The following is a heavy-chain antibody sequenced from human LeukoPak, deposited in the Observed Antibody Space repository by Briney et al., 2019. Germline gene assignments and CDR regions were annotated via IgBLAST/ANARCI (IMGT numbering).Heavy chain of an antibody. CDR3: AKTIWFGELSSCDY. CDR1: GFTFSSYA. Sequence: PGGSLRLPCAASGFTFSSYAMSWVRQAPGKGLEWVSAISGSGGSTYYADSVKGRFTISRDNSKNTLYLQMNSLRAEDTAVYYCAKTIWFGELSSCDYWGQGTLVTVSS. V-gene: IGHV3-23*01. CDR2: ISGSGGST. D-gene: IGHD3-10*01. J-gene: IGHJ4*02.